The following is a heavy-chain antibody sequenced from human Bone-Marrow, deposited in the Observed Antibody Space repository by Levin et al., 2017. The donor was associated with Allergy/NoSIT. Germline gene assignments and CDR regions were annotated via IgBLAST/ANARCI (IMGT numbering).Heavy chain of an antibody. CDR3: ARARGQWMAYFDY. Sequence: PSETLSLTCAASGFSFSNFAIHWVRQAPGKGLEWVAMISYDGTNKYYADSVRGRFTISRDNSNNSLLLELDSLRDEDTAVYYCARARGQWMAYFDYWGQGTLVTVSS. V-gene: IGHV3-30-3*01. D-gene: IGHD6-19*01. CDR2: ISYDGTNK. J-gene: IGHJ4*02. CDR1: GFSFSNFA.